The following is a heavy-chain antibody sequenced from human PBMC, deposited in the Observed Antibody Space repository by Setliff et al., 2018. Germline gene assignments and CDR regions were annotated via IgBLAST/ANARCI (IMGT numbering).Heavy chain of an antibody. CDR3: ASPRRDDLDTPFDAFDL. J-gene: IGHJ3*01. CDR2: IYHKGRT. V-gene: IGHV4-38-2*01. Sequence: KPSETLSLTCDVSGASISSGHYWGWIRLPPGKGLEWIATIYHKGRTYYNPSLDSRVTISLDTSKNQYSLRLRSVTAADTAVYYCASPRRDDLDTPFDAFDLWGQGTKVTVSS. D-gene: IGHD1-1*01. CDR1: GASISSGHY.